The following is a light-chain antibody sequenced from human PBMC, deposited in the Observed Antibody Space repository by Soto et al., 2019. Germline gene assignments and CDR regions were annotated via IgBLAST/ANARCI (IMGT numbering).Light chain of an antibody. CDR3: QQYNNWLRT. J-gene: IGKJ1*01. CDR1: QSVSSSY. V-gene: IGKV3D-15*01. Sequence: DIVLTQSPGTLSLYTGERATLSCRASQSVSSSYLAWYQLKPGQAPRLLIYGASTRATGIPARFSGSGSGTEFTLTISSLQSEDFAVYYCQQYNNWLRTFGQGTKVDIK. CDR2: GAS.